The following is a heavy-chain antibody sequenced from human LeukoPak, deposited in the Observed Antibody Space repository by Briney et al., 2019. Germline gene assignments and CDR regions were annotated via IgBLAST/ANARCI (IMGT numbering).Heavy chain of an antibody. D-gene: IGHD2-21*01. V-gene: IGHV3-74*01. Sequence: GGSLRLSCAASGFPFSAYWMLWARQAPGTGLVWVSRITSDGATSYADSVKGRFTISRENAKNTLYLQLNSLRAEDTAVYYCARIDWVTDFWGQGTLVTVSS. CDR3: ARIDWVTDF. CDR1: GFPFSAYW. J-gene: IGHJ4*02. CDR2: ITSDGAT.